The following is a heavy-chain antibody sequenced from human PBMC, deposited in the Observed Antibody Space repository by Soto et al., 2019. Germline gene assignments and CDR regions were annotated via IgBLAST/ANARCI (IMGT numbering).Heavy chain of an antibody. CDR2: IYHSGST. CDR1: GGSISSSNW. CDR3: ARVVEAATRHTDFDS. V-gene: IGHV4-4*02. J-gene: IGHJ4*02. Sequence: SETLSLTCAVSGGSISSSNWWSWVRQPPGKGLEWIGEIYHSGSTNYNPSLKSRVTISVDKSKNQFSLKLSSVTAADTAVYYCARVVEAATRHTDFDSWGQGIVVTVSS. D-gene: IGHD2-15*01.